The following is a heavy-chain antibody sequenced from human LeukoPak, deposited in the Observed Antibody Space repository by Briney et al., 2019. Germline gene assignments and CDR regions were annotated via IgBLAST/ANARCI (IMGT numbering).Heavy chain of an antibody. CDR3: ATYSSLNRREFQY. CDR1: GFTFSSYW. CDR2: IKQDGSEK. Sequence: GGSLRLSCAASGFTFSSYWMSWVRQAPGKGLEWVAHIKQDGSEKYYVDSVKGRFTISRDNAKNSLYLQMNSLRAEDTAVYYCATYSSLNRREFQYWGQGTLLTVSS. D-gene: IGHD3-22*01. J-gene: IGHJ1*01. V-gene: IGHV3-7*01.